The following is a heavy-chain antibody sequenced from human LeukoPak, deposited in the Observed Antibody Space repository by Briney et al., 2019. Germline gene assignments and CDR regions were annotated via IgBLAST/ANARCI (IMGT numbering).Heavy chain of an antibody. Sequence: PGGSLRLSCAASGFSFSSSWMTWVRQAPGKGLEWVANIKQDGGEKHYVDSVKGRFTISRDDAKNSVYLQMNSLRVEDTAVYYCVRGSRSLDQWGQGTLVTVSS. CDR1: GFSFSSSW. V-gene: IGHV3-7*01. CDR2: IKQDGGEK. J-gene: IGHJ5*02. CDR3: VRGSRSLDQ.